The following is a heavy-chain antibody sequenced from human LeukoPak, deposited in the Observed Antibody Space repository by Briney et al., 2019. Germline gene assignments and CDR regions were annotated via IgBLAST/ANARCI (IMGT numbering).Heavy chain of an antibody. V-gene: IGHV4-59*01. D-gene: IGHD3-10*01. J-gene: IGHJ6*03. Sequence: PSETLSLTCTVSGASINSFYWSWIRQPPGEGLQWVGYISYSGTTNYNPPLKSRVTISADTSKNQFSLKLRSVTAADTAVYYCARSYGSGTNYPVLYMDVWGKGTTVTVSS. CDR1: GASINSFY. CDR3: ARSYGSGTNYPVLYMDV. CDR2: ISYSGTT.